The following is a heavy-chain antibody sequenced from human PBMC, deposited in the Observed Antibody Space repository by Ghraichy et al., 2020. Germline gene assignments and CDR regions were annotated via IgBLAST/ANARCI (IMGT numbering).Heavy chain of an antibody. CDR3: AREDLVGEEHPFDL. V-gene: IGHV4-39*02. CDR1: GGSISSSRYF. J-gene: IGHJ3*01. D-gene: IGHD1/OR15-1a*01. Sequence: SETLSLTCTVSGGSISSSRYFWAWIRQPPGKGLEWIGCINYSGSTYYSPSLRNRVTISVDTSKNQFSLNLSSVTAADTAVYYCAREDLVGEEHPFDLWGHGTMVTVSS. CDR2: INYSGST.